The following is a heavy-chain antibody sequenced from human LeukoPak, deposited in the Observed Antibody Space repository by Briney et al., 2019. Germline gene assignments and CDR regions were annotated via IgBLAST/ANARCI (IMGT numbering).Heavy chain of an antibody. CDR3: TRGPAAINYYYYGMDV. J-gene: IGHJ6*02. V-gene: IGHV3-49*03. Sequence: GGSLRLSCTASGFTFGDYAMSWFRKAPGKGLGGVGFFRSKAYGGTTEYAASVKGRFTISRDDSKSIAYLQMNSLKTEDTAVYYCTRGPAAINYYYYGMDVWGQGTTVTVSS. CDR1: GFTFGDYA. CDR2: FRSKAYGGTT. D-gene: IGHD2-2*01.